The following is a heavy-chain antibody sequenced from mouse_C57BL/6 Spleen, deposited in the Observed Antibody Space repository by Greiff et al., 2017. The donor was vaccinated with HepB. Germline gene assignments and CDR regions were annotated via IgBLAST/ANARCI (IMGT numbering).Heavy chain of an antibody. CDR2: IRNKANGYTT. CDR3: ARYPSLYYYDEEDYAMDY. CDR1: GFTFTDYY. J-gene: IGHJ4*01. Sequence: EVQLVESGGGLVQPGGSLSLSCAASGFTFTDYYMSWVRQPPGKALEWLGFIRNKANGYTTEYSASVKGRFTISRDNSQSILYLQMNALRAEDSATYYCARYPSLYYYDEEDYAMDYWGQGTSVTVSS. D-gene: IGHD2-4*01. V-gene: IGHV7-3*01.